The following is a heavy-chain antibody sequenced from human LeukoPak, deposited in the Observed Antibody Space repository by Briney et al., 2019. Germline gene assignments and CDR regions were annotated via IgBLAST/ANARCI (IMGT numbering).Heavy chain of an antibody. CDR3: ARSLGYYRKRFDY. J-gene: IGHJ4*02. Sequence: PSETLSLTCAVYGGSFSGYYWSWIRQPPGKGLEWIGEINHSGSTNYNPSLKSRVTISVDTSKNQFSLKLSSVTAADTAVYYCARSLGYYRKRFDYWGQGTLVTVSS. CDR1: GGSFSGYY. CDR2: INHSGST. D-gene: IGHD1-26*01. V-gene: IGHV4-34*01.